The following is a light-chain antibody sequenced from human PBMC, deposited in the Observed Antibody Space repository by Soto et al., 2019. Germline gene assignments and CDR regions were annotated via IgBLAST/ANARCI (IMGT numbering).Light chain of an antibody. CDR3: LRCCHSPPAYT. CDR2: GAS. Sequence: EIVLTQSPGTLSLSPGERATLSCRASQIVTSRDLAWYRQKPGQAPSLLIYGASNRDTGIPDRFSGSGSGTDVTLTISRLEPEDVAVYYWLRCCHSPPAYTCGQGTKLEIK. CDR1: QIVTSRD. J-gene: IGKJ2*01. V-gene: IGKV3-20*01.